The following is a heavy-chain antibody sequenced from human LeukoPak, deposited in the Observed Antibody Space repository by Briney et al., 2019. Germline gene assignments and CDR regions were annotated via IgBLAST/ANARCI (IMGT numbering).Heavy chain of an antibody. CDR3: ARHGLGELSLPPPFDY. CDR2: INHSGST. V-gene: IGHV4-34*01. Sequence: PSETLSLTCAVYGGSFSGYYWSWIRQPPGKGLEWIGEINHSGSTNYNPSLKSRVTISVDTSKNQFSLKLSSVTAADTAVYYCARHGLGELSLPPPFDYWGQGTLVTVSS. J-gene: IGHJ4*02. CDR1: GGSFSGYY. D-gene: IGHD3-16*02.